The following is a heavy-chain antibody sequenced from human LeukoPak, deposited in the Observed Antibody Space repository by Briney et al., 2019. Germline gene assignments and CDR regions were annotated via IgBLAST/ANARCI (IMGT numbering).Heavy chain of an antibody. CDR1: GYSFSNYW. V-gene: IGHV5-51*01. D-gene: IGHD5-24*01. CDR2: IYPGDSDT. Sequence: GESLKISCKGSGYSFSNYWIGWVRQMPGKGLEYTGIIYPGDSDTRYSPSFQGQVTITADKSSSTAYLQWSGLKASDTAMYYCARPAGRDNYFIDWGQGTLVTVSS. J-gene: IGHJ4*02. CDR3: ARPAGRDNYFID.